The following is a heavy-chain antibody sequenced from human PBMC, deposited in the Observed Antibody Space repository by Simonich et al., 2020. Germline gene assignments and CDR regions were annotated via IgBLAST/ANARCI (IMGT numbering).Heavy chain of an antibody. CDR1: GYTFTGYY. D-gene: IGHD2-8*01. Sequence: QVQLVQSGAEVKKPGASVKVSCKASGYTFTGYYMHWVRQAPGQGLEWMGWINPNSGGTNYAQKVQGRVTMTRDTSISTAYMELSRLRSDDTAVYYCARELMNAFDIWGQGTMVTVSS. V-gene: IGHV1-2*02. CDR2: INPNSGGT. CDR3: ARELMNAFDI. J-gene: IGHJ3*02.